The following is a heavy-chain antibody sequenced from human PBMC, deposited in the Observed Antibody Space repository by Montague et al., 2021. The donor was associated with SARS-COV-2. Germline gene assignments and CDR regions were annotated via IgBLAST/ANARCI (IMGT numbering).Heavy chain of an antibody. CDR3: AKGAAKTFYYNGMDV. V-gene: IGHV3-9*01. CDR2: ISWNSGYI. D-gene: IGHD6-25*01. CDR1: GFTFGDYA. Sequence: SLRLSGAASGFTFGDYALHWVRQAPGKGLEWVSAISWNSGYIDYADSVKGRFTISRDNDKNSLYLEMNSLSAEDTALYYCAKGAAKTFYYNGMDVWGQGTTVTVSS. J-gene: IGHJ6*02.